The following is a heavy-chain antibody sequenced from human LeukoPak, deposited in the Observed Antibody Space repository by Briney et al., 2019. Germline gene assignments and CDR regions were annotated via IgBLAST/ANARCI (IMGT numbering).Heavy chain of an antibody. D-gene: IGHD2/OR15-2a*01. CDR3: VRDSPFAFDY. CDR1: GFIFSNYG. Sequence: GGSLRLSCAASGFIFSNYGMNWVRQAPGKGLEWLSYIWDSSRITYQADSVKGRFTISRDNAKSSLYLQMNSLRDEDTAVYYCVRDSPFAFDYWGQGILVTVSS. CDR2: IWDSSRIT. J-gene: IGHJ4*02. V-gene: IGHV3-48*02.